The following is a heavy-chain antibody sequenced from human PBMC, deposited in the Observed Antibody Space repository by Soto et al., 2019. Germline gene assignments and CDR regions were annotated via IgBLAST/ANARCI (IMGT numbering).Heavy chain of an antibody. CDR2: ISAYNGNT. D-gene: IGHD3-22*01. CDR3: ARDRYDSSVYYAH. Sequence: QVQLVQSGAEVKKPGASVKVSCKASGYTFTSYGISWVRQAPGQGLEWMGWISAYNGNTNYAQKLQGRVTTTTDTTTTTTYMELGTLRSDDTAVYYCARDRYDSSVYYAHWGQGTMVTVSS. V-gene: IGHV1-18*01. J-gene: IGHJ4*02. CDR1: GYTFTSYG.